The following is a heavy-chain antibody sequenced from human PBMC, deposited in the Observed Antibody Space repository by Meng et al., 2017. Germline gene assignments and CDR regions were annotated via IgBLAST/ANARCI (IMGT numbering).Heavy chain of an antibody. J-gene: IGHJ4*02. CDR2: ISSSSSYI. CDR1: GFTFSSYS. CDR3: AKAVVVPAAMYYFDS. V-gene: IGHV3-21*04. Sequence: GESLKISCAASGFTFSSYSMNWVRQAPGKGLEWVSSISSSSSYIYYADSVKGRFTISRDNAKNSLYLQMNSLRAEDTAVYYCAKAVVVPAAMYYFDSWGQGTLVTSPQ. D-gene: IGHD2-2*01.